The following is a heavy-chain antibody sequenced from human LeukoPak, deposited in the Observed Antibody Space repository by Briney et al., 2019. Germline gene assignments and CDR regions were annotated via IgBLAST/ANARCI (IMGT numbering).Heavy chain of an antibody. CDR2: IGSNSGVI. J-gene: IGHJ4*02. V-gene: IGHV3-48*01. CDR1: GFTFKSYT. D-gene: IGHD3-3*01. Sequence: GGSLRLSCAASGFTFKSYTMNWVRQAPGKGLEWVSSIGSNSGVIHYADSVKGRFTISRDNAKNSLSLQMMSLRAEDTAVYYCAKNYDFWSASGFDYWGQGTLVTVSS. CDR3: AKNYDFWSASGFDY.